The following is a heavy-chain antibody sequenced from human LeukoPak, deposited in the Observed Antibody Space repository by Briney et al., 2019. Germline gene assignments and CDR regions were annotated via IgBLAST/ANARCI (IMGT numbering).Heavy chain of an antibody. J-gene: IGHJ4*02. V-gene: IGHV5-51*01. D-gene: IGHD2-21*02. CDR1: GYSFTSYW. CDR3: ARLTGVVTATSPFDY. Sequence: GESLKISCKGSGYSFTSYWIGWVRQMPGKGLEWMGIIYPGDSDTRYSPSFQGQVTISADKSISTAYLQWSSLKASDTAMYYCARLTGVVTATSPFDYWGQGTLVTVSS. CDR2: IYPGDSDT.